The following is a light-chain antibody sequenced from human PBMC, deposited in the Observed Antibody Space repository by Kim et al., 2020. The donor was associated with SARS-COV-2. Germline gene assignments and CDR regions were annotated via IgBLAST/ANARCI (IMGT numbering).Light chain of an antibody. CDR3: QQYYSTPPS. Sequence: DIVMTQSPDSLAVSLGERATLNCKSSQTVLYNSNNKNYLAWYQQKPGQAPKLLIYWASIRESGVYDRFGGSGSETDFTLTISSLQAEDVAVYYCQQYYSTPPSFGQGTKLEI. CDR1: QTVLYNSNNKNY. V-gene: IGKV4-1*01. J-gene: IGKJ2*03. CDR2: WAS.